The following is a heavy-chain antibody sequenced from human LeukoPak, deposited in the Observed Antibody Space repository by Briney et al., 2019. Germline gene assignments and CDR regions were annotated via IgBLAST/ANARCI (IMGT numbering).Heavy chain of an antibody. CDR2: INHSGST. CDR1: GGSFSGYY. Sequence: SETLSLTCAVYGGSFSGYYWSWIRQPPGKGLEWIGEINHSGSTNYNPSLKSRVTISVDTSKNQFSLKLSSVTAADTAVYYCAREDRVPIMANNYYYGMDVWGQGTTVTVSS. V-gene: IGHV4-34*01. D-gene: IGHD3-16*01. J-gene: IGHJ6*02. CDR3: AREDRVPIMANNYYYGMDV.